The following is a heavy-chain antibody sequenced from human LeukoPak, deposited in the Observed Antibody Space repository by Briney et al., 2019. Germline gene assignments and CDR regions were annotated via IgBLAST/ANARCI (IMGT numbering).Heavy chain of an antibody. Sequence: PGGSLRLSCAASGFTFSSYAMSWVRQAPGKGLEWVSAISGSGGSTYYADSVKGRFTISRDNSKNTLYLQMNSLRAEDTAVYYCAKLYCSGGSCYYYFGYWGQGTLVTVSS. CDR2: ISGSGGST. D-gene: IGHD2-15*01. CDR1: GFTFSSYA. V-gene: IGHV3-23*01. CDR3: AKLYCSGGSCYYYFGY. J-gene: IGHJ4*02.